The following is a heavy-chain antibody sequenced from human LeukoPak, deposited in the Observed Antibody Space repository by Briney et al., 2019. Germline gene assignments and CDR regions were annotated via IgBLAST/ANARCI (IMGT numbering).Heavy chain of an antibody. CDR1: GYSISTSNW. D-gene: IGHD1-26*01. V-gene: IGHV4-28*03. CDR2: IYYTGST. J-gene: IGHJ4*02. Sequence: SETLSLTCAVSGYSISTSNWWGWIRQSPGKGLEWIGYIYYTGSTYYNPSLKSRVTMSVDTSKNQFSLKLSSVTAADTAVYYCARVSRSQWYFDYWGQGTLVTVSS. CDR3: ARVSRSQWYFDY.